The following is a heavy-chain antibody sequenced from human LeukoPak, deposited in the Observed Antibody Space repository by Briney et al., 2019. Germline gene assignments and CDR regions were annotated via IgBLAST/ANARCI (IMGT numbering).Heavy chain of an antibody. CDR3: AKDGSGSYFREVNWFDP. Sequence: GSLRLSCTASGFTFSSYAMNWVRQAPGKGLEWVSGIGAGGTFTYYADSVKGRFTISRDNSKNTLYLQMNSLRAEDTAVYYCAKDGSGSYFREVNWFDPWGQGTLVTVSS. CDR1: GFTFSSYA. CDR2: IGAGGTFT. J-gene: IGHJ5*02. V-gene: IGHV3-23*01. D-gene: IGHD1-26*01.